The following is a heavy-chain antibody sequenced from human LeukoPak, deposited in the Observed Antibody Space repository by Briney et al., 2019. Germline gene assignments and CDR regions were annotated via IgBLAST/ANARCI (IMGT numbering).Heavy chain of an antibody. V-gene: IGHV3-23*01. D-gene: IGHD3-10*01. CDR1: GFTFSSYA. J-gene: IGHJ4*02. Sequence: GGSLRLPCAASGFTFSSYAMTWVRQAPGKGLEWVSAISSRGITSYYADSVKGRFTISRDNSNNTLFLQMNSLRAEDTAVYYCAKDPQWDVDRYGSGSYYLYWGQGTLVTVSS. CDR2: ISSRGITS. CDR3: AKDPQWDVDRYGSGSYYLY.